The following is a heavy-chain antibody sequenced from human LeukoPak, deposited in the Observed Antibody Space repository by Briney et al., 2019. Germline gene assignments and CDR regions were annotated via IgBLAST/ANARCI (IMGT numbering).Heavy chain of an antibody. Sequence: SETLSLTCTVSGGSISSSSYYWGWIRQPPGKGLEWIGSIYYSGSTYYNPSLKSRVTISVDTSKNQFSLKLSSVTAADTAVYYCARSGDYYDSSGYPGYFQHWGQGTLVTVSS. V-gene: IGHV4-39*07. J-gene: IGHJ1*01. CDR3: ARSGDYYDSSGYPGYFQH. CDR2: IYYSGST. D-gene: IGHD3-22*01. CDR1: GGSISSSSYY.